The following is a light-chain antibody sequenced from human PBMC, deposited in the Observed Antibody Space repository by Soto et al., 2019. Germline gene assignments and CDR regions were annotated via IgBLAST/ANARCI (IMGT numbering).Light chain of an antibody. CDR1: QSVSNSY. V-gene: IGKV3-20*01. Sequence: EIVLAQSPGTLSLSPGERATLSCRASQSVSNSYLAWYQQKPGQPPRLLIYGASNRATGIPDRFSGSGSGTDFTLTISRLEPEEFAVYYCQQYGSFYTFGQGTKLEI. CDR2: GAS. J-gene: IGKJ2*01. CDR3: QQYGSFYT.